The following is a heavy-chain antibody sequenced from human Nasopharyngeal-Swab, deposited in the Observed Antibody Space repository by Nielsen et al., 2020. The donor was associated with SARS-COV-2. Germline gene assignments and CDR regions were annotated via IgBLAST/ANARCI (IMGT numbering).Heavy chain of an antibody. D-gene: IGHD5-18*01. Sequence: SETLSLTYAVSGGSVSSSNWWSWVRQPPRKGLEWIGEIYHSGGTNYNPSLKSRVTISVDTSKSQFSLRLNSVTAADTAVYYCAREVRGYAYGTRSFDIWGQGTMVTVSS. V-gene: IGHV4-4*02. J-gene: IGHJ3*02. CDR2: IYHSGGT. CDR1: GGSVSSSNW. CDR3: AREVRGYAYGTRSFDI.